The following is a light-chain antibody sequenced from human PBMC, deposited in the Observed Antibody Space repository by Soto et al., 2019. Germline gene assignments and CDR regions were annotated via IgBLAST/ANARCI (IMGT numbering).Light chain of an antibody. V-gene: IGKV3-20*01. J-gene: IGKJ1*01. Sequence: EIVLTQSPGTLSLSPGERATLSCRASQSVSSSYLAWYQQKPGQAPRLLIYGASSRATGIPDRFSGSGSGTDFTLTISRLEPEDFAVYYCQQYGSSTPTFGQGTKVDIX. CDR3: QQYGSSTPT. CDR2: GAS. CDR1: QSVSSSY.